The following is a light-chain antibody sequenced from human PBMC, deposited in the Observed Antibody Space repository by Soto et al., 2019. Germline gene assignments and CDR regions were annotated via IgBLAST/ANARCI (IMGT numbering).Light chain of an antibody. CDR2: DVS. CDR3: SSYTGSTTRPAA. J-gene: IGLJ2*01. Sequence: QSALTQPASVSGSLGQSITISCTGTSSDVGSYMYVSWYQQHPGKAPKLMIFDVSKRPSGVSDRFSGSKSGNTASLTISGLQAEDEADYHCSSYTGSTTRPAAFGGGTQLTVL. V-gene: IGLV2-14*03. CDR1: SSDVGSYMY.